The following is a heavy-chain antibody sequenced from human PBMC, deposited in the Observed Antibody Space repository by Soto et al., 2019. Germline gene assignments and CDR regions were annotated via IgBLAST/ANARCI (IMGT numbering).Heavy chain of an antibody. CDR1: GFTFSRYG. D-gene: IGHD2-2*01. CDR2: ISSSTSYV. V-gene: IGHV3-21*02. J-gene: IGHJ5*01. Sequence: EVQLVESGGGLVKPGGSLRLSCAASGFTFSRYGMNWLRQAPGKGLEWVASISSSTSYVYYAHSVKGRFSTSRDNAKKILYLEMSGRRTEDTAVYYWARDPSEGRVGNWFESWGQGTLVTVSS. CDR3: ARDPSEGRVGNWFES.